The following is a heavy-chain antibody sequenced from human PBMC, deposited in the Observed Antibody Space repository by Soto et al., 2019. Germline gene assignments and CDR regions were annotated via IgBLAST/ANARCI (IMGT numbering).Heavy chain of an antibody. V-gene: IGHV3-23*01. J-gene: IGHJ4*02. CDR3: AKVPSSAWFADY. D-gene: IGHD3-10*01. CDR2: ISGSGTKT. Sequence: EVQLLESGGGLVQPGGSLRLSCAASGFIFSSFAVTWVRQAPGKGLEWVSTISGSGTKTYYADSVRGRFTISRDNAKNTLYLQMNSLRVEDTAVYYCAKVPSSAWFADYWGQGTLVTVSS. CDR1: GFIFSSFA.